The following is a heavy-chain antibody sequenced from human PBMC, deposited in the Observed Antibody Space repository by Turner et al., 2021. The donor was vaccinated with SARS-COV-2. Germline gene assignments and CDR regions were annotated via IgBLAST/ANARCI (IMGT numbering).Heavy chain of an antibody. CDR3: ARGCQCERFDP. CDR1: GGSISSHY. D-gene: IGHD2-8*01. J-gene: IGHJ5*02. Sequence: QVALQESCPGLLNPPETLSLTCTVSGGSISSHYWSWIRQPAGKGLEWIGRLYSTVTTDYNRSLSNRVSMSVDTSRNQFSLRLKSVTAADTAVYYCARGCQCERFDPWGQGMPVTVSS. V-gene: IGHV4-4*07. CDR2: LYSTVTT.